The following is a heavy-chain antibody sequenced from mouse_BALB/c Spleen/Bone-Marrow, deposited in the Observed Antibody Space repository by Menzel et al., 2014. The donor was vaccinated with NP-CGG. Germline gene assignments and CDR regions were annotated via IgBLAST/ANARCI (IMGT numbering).Heavy chain of an antibody. Sequence: EAMLVESGGGLVQPGGSLKLSCAASGFTFSSYGMSWVRQTPDKMLELVATINSNGGSTYYPDSVKGRFTISRDNAKNTLYMQMSSLKSEDTAMYYCARVSYYAMDYWGQGTSVTVSS. V-gene: IGHV5-6-3*01. J-gene: IGHJ4*01. CDR1: GFTFSSYG. CDR2: INSNGGST. CDR3: ARVSYYAMDY.